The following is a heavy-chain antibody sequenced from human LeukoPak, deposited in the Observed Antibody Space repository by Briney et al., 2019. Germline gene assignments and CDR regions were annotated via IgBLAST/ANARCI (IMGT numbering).Heavy chain of an antibody. V-gene: IGHV1-18*01. CDR1: GYTFTTYG. CDR3: ARDSGYEPYNWFDP. D-gene: IGHD5-12*01. CDR2: ISAYNGNT. Sequence: ASVKVSCKASGYTFTTYGISWVRQAPGQGLEWMGWISAYNGNTNYAQNFQGRVTMTTDTSTSTAYMELRSLRSDDTAVYYCARDSGYEPYNWFDPWGQGTLVTVSS. J-gene: IGHJ5*02.